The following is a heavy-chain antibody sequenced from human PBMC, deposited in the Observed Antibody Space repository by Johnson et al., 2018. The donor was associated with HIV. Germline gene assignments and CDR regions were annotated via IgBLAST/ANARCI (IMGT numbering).Heavy chain of an antibody. V-gene: IGHV3-7*01. J-gene: IGHJ3*02. D-gene: IGHD2-15*01. CDR3: ATDIVVVLAVTGTGAAFDI. CDR1: GFTFSTYW. CDR2: IKEDGSEK. Sequence: VQLVESGGGVVQPGGSLRLSCAASGFTFSTYWMSWVRQAPGKGLEWVANIKEDGSEKYYVDSVKGRFTISRDNAKNSLYLQMNSRRAEDTAVYYCATDIVVVLAVTGTGAAFDIWGEGTMVTVSS.